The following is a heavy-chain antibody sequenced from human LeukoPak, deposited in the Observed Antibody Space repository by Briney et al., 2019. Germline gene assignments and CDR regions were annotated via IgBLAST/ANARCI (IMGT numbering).Heavy chain of an antibody. V-gene: IGHV4-34*01. J-gene: IGHJ4*02. CDR2: INHSGST. Sequence: SETLSLTCAVYGGSFSGYYWSWIRQPPGKGLEWIGEINHSGSTNYNPSLKSRVTISVDTSKNQFSLKLSSVTAADTAVYYCARGRGVDHSSSWFFDCWGQGTLVTVSS. CDR1: GGSFSGYY. D-gene: IGHD6-13*01. CDR3: ARGRGVDHSSSWFFDC.